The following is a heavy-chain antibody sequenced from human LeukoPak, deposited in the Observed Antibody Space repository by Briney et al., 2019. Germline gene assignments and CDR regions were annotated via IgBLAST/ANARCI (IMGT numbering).Heavy chain of an antibody. CDR2: IIPIFGTA. CDR1: GGAFSSYA. J-gene: IGHJ4*02. D-gene: IGHD2-15*01. V-gene: IGHV1-69*13. CDR3: ARILNYCSGGSCYSA. Sequence: ASVKVSCKASGGAFSSYAISWVRQAPGQGLEWMGGIIPIFGTANYAQKFQGRVTITADESTSTAYMELSSLRSEDTAVYHCARILNYCSGGSCYSAWGQGTLVTVSS.